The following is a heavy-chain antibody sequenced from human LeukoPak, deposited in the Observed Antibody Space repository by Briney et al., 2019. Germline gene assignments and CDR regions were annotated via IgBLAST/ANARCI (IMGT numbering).Heavy chain of an antibody. J-gene: IGHJ4*02. CDR2: ISGDGGST. Sequence: QPGAALRLSCAASGFTRDDHALHWVRQGPGKVLELVSLISGDGGSTYYADSAKGRFTISRDNSKSSLFLQMNSLTTNDTALYYCAKGRTQGYIYGSFDYWGQGTLVTVSS. D-gene: IGHD5-18*01. V-gene: IGHV3-43*02. CDR3: AKGRTQGYIYGSFDY. CDR1: GFTRDDHA.